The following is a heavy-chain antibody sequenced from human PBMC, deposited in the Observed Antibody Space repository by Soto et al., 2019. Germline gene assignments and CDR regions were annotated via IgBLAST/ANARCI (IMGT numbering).Heavy chain of an antibody. CDR3: ARDSFYYYYGSGSFPGY. Sequence: ASVKVSCKASGYTFTSYGISWVRQAPGQGLEWMGWISAYNGNTNYAQKLQGRVTMTTDTSTSTAYMELRSLRSDDTAVYYCARDSFYYYYGSGSFPGYWGQGTLVTVSS. J-gene: IGHJ4*02. D-gene: IGHD3-10*01. CDR2: ISAYNGNT. V-gene: IGHV1-18*01. CDR1: GYTFTSYG.